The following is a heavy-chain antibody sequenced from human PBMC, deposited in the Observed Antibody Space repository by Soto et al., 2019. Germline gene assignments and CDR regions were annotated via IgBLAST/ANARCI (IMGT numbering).Heavy chain of an antibody. D-gene: IGHD3-3*01. J-gene: IGHJ5*02. CDR2: IYHSGST. CDR1: GYSISSGYY. CDR3: ARDFSGRITIFGVAPGPWFDP. V-gene: IGHV4-38-2*02. Sequence: SETLSLTXAVSGYSISSGYYWGWIRQPPGKGLEWIGSIYHSGSTYYNPSLKSRVTISVDTSKNQFSLKLSSVTAADTAVYYCARDFSGRITIFGVAPGPWFDPWGQGTLVTVS.